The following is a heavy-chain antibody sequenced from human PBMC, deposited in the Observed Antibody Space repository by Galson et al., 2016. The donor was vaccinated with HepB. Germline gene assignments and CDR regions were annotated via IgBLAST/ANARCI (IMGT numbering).Heavy chain of an antibody. CDR1: GGSIRSAAYY. CDR3: ARGPSAEYTGDYFDY. V-gene: IGHV4-31*03. CDR2: IFYSGSA. D-gene: IGHD2/OR15-2a*01. Sequence: TLSLTCTVSGGSIRSAAYYWSWIRQHPGKGLEWIGHIFYSGSAYHNPSLKSRLTISVDTSGNQFSLKRSSVTAADTAVYYCARGPSAEYTGDYFDYWGQGTLVTVSS. J-gene: IGHJ4*02.